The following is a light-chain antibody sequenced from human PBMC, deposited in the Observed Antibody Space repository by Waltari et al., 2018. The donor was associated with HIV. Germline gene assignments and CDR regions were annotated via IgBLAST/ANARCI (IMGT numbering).Light chain of an antibody. CDR2: RNN. CDR1: SSNIGSNY. CDR3: ATWDDTLSGHVV. Sequence: QSVLTQPPSASGTPGQRITISCSGSSSNIGSNYVYWYQQLPGTAPKLLIYRNNQRPSGVPDRFSGSKSGTSASLASSGLRSEDEADYYCATWDDTLSGHVVFGGGTKLNVL. J-gene: IGLJ2*01. V-gene: IGLV1-47*01.